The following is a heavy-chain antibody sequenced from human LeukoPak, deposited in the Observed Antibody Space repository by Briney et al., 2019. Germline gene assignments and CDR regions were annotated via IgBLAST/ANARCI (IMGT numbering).Heavy chain of an antibody. Sequence: SETLSLTCTVSGGSISSYYWSWIRQPPGKGLEWIGYIYYSGSTNYNPSLKSRVTISVDKSKNQFSLKLSSVTAADTAVYYCARAGSGSHFDYWGQGTLVTVSS. D-gene: IGHD1-26*01. J-gene: IGHJ4*02. CDR3: ARAGSGSHFDY. CDR1: GGSISSYY. CDR2: IYYSGST. V-gene: IGHV4-59*12.